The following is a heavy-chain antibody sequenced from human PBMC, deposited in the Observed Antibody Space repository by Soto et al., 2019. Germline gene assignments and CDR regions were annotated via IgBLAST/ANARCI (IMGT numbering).Heavy chain of an antibody. CDR3: ARFPYGDYLYYFDY. CDR2: IYYSGST. V-gene: IGHV4-59*01. CDR1: GGSISSYY. D-gene: IGHD4-17*01. J-gene: IGHJ4*02. Sequence: SXTLSLTCTVSGGSISSYYWSWIRQPPVKGLEWIGYIYYSGSTNYNPSLKSRVTISVDTSKNQFSLKLSSVTAADTAVYYCARFPYGDYLYYFDYWGQGTLVTVSS.